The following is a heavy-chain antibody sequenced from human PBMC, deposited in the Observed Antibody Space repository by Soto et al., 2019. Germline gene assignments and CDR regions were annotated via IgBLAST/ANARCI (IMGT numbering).Heavy chain of an antibody. Sequence: GGSLRLSCAASGFTFSSYSMNWVRQAPGKGLEWVSYISSSSSTIYYADSVKGRFTISKDNAKNSLYLQMNSLRAEDTAVYYCAREDYYYDSSPKYGMDVWAKGPRSPSP. J-gene: IGHJ6*02. V-gene: IGHV3-48*01. CDR3: AREDYYYDSSPKYGMDV. CDR1: GFTFSSYS. D-gene: IGHD3-22*01. CDR2: ISSSSSTI.